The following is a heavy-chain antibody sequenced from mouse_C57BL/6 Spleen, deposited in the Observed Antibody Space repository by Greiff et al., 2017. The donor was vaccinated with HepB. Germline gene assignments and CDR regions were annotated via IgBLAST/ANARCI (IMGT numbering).Heavy chain of an antibody. CDR3: ARAVYARYFDY. D-gene: IGHD2-3*01. CDR2: ISDGGSYT. CDR1: GFTFSSYA. Sequence: EVQGVESGGGLVKPGGSLKLSCAASGFTFSSYAMSWVRQTPQKRLEWVATISDGGSYTYYPDNVKGRFTISRDNAKNNLYLQMSHLKSEDTAMYYCARAVYARYFDYWGQGTTLTVSS. J-gene: IGHJ2*01. V-gene: IGHV5-4*01.